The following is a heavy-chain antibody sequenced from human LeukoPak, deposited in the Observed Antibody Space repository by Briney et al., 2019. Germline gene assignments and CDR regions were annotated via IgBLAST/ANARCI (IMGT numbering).Heavy chain of an antibody. Sequence: ASVKVSCKTSGYTFTGYFMHWVRQAPGHGLEWMGWINPNSGATGHAQKFQGRVTMTRDTSISTSYMEVTGLRSDDTAVYFCARDGYCRGSSCPFQHWGQGTMVTVSS. CDR2: INPNSGAT. J-gene: IGHJ1*01. V-gene: IGHV1-2*02. D-gene: IGHD2-2*03. CDR3: ARDGYCRGSSCPFQH. CDR1: GYTFTGYF.